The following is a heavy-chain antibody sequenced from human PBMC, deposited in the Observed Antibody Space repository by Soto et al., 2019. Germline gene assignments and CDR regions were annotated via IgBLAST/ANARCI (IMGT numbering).Heavy chain of an antibody. CDR1: GFTFSDHY. Sequence: EVQLVESGGGLVQPGGSLRLSCAASGFTFSDHYMDWVRQAPGKGLEWVGRIRHKADSYTTEYAASVKGRFTISRDDSKESRYLQMNSLKTEDTAVYYGDRLWDRWFDPWGQGTLVTVSS. CDR2: IRHKADSYTT. V-gene: IGHV3-72*01. D-gene: IGHD1-26*01. J-gene: IGHJ5*02. CDR3: DRLWDRWFDP.